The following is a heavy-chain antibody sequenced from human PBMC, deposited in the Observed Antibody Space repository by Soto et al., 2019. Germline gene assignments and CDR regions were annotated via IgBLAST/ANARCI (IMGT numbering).Heavy chain of an antibody. CDR3: ARNYFFDY. J-gene: IGHJ4*02. Sequence: EVQLVQSGPEVKKPGESLKISCKGSGYDFTTYWIGWVRQMPGKGLEWVGNIYPSDSDTRYSPSFQGQVTISADKSINTAYLQWTSLKASDTAIYYCARNYFFDYWGQGSLVTVSS. CDR1: GYDFTTYW. CDR2: IYPSDSDT. D-gene: IGHD1-7*01. V-gene: IGHV5-51*01.